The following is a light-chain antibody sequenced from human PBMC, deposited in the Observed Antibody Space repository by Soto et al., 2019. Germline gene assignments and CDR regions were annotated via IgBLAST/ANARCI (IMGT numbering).Light chain of an antibody. CDR2: AAS. Sequence: DIQMTQSPSSLSASVGDRVTITCRASQGMSNYLAWYQQKPGKVPRLMIYAASTLRSGVPSRFSGSGSGTEFTLTISSLQTEDVATYYCQKYNSDPFTFGPGTKVDIK. CDR1: QGMSNY. CDR3: QKYNSDPFT. J-gene: IGKJ3*01. V-gene: IGKV1-27*01.